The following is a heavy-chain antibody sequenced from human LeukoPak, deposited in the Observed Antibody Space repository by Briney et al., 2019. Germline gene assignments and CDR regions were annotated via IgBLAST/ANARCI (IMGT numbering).Heavy chain of an antibody. CDR1: GFTFSSYG. D-gene: IGHD3-9*01. V-gene: IGHV3-30*02. CDR2: IRYDGGNK. J-gene: IGHJ4*02. Sequence: GGSLRLSCAASGFTFSSYGMHWVRQAPGKGLEWVAFIRYDGGNKYYADCVKGRFTISRDNSKNTLYLQMNSLRAEDTAVYYCAKEDYDILTGSAFDYWGQGTLVTVSS. CDR3: AKEDYDILTGSAFDY.